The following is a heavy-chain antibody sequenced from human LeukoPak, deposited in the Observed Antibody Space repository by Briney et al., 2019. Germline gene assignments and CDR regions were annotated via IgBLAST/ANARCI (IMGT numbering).Heavy chain of an antibody. V-gene: IGHV4-34*01. CDR3: ARGSSFDGYCSAGACDAGYYDS. CDR1: GESFSAYF. J-gene: IGHJ4*02. CDR2: INHRGSS. D-gene: IGHD2-15*01. Sequence: SETLSLTCAVYGESFSAYFWNWIRQAPGKPLEYIGEINHRGSSHYNPSLKTRVTLSVDTSKNQFSLKVTSVTAADTAVYFCARGSSFDGYCSAGACDAGYYDSWGQGTPVTVSS.